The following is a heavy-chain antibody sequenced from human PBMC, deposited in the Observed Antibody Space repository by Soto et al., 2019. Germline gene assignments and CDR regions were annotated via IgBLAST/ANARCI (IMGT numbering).Heavy chain of an antibody. Sequence: QVQLVESGGGVVQPGRSLRLSCAASGFTFSSYAMHWVRQAPGKGLEWVAVISYDGSNKYYADSVKGRFTISRDNSKNTLYLQMNSLRAEDTAVYYCARDGALCTNGVCYTGDAFDIWGQGTMVTVSS. V-gene: IGHV3-30-3*01. CDR2: ISYDGSNK. J-gene: IGHJ3*02. CDR1: GFTFSSYA. CDR3: ARDGALCTNGVCYTGDAFDI. D-gene: IGHD2-8*01.